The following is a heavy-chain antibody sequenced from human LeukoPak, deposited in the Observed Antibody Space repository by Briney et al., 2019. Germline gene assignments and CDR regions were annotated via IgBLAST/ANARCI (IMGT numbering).Heavy chain of an antibody. V-gene: IGHV3-23*01. CDR2: MCGSAGCT. J-gene: IGHJ5*02. CDR1: GFTFNIYA. D-gene: IGHD1-14*01. Sequence: GGSLRLSCAASGFTFNIYAMSWVRLAPGRGLQWVASMCGSAGCTFYADSVKGRFTISRDNSKDTLYLQMNSLRAEDTAIYYCARDRPNYHETNGHYYNRDGDHWGQGTLVTVSS. CDR3: ARDRPNYHETNGHYYNRDGDH.